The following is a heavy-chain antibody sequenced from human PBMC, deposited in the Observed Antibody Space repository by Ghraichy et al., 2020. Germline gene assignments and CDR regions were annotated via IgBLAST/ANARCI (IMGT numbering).Heavy chain of an antibody. J-gene: IGHJ5*02. CDR3: ASVVYSNSWYKFDP. V-gene: IGHV1-18*01. CDR1: GDTFTNYE. CDR2: ISAYNGNT. D-gene: IGHD6-13*01. Sequence: ASVKVSCKASGDTFTNYEISWVRQAPGQGLEWMGWISAYNGNTNYAQKFQGRVTMTTDTSTSTAYMELRSLRSDDTAVYFCASVVYSNSWYKFDPWGQGTLVTVSS.